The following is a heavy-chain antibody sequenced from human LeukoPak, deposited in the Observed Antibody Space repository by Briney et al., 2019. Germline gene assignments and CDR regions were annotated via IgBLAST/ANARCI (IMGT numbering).Heavy chain of an antibody. CDR3: ARTGGGGSGHFDC. Sequence: SETLSLTCTVSGGSISSYYWSWIRQPPGKGLEWIGYIYYSGSTNYNPSLKSRVTISVDTSKNQFSLKLSSVTAADTAVYYCARTGGGGSGHFDCWGQGTLVTVSS. CDR2: IYYSGST. CDR1: GGSISSYY. D-gene: IGHD3-10*01. J-gene: IGHJ4*02. V-gene: IGHV4-59*01.